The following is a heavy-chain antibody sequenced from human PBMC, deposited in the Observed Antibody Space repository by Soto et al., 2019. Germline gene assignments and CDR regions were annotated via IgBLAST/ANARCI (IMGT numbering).Heavy chain of an antibody. CDR2: IYYSGST. Sequence: SETLSLTCTVSGGSISSSSYYWGWIRQPPGKGLEWIGSIYYSGSTYYNPSLKSRVTISVDTSKNQFSLKLSSVTAADTAVYYCATIAVAALYGMDVWGQGTTVTVS. J-gene: IGHJ6*02. D-gene: IGHD6-19*01. CDR1: GGSISSSSYY. V-gene: IGHV4-39*01. CDR3: ATIAVAALYGMDV.